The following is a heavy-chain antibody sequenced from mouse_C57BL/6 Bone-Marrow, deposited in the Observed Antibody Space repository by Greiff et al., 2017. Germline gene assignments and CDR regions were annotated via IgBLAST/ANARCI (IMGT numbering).Heavy chain of an antibody. D-gene: IGHD2-14*01. Sequence: VQLQQSGAELVKPGASVKLSCKASGYTFTSYWMQWVKQRPGQGLEWIGEIDPSDSYTNYNQKFKGKATLTVDTSSSTAYMQLSSLTSEDSAVYCCARFRSYFDYWGQGTTLTVSS. V-gene: IGHV1-50*01. J-gene: IGHJ2*01. CDR2: IDPSDSYT. CDR3: ARFRSYFDY. CDR1: GYTFTSYW.